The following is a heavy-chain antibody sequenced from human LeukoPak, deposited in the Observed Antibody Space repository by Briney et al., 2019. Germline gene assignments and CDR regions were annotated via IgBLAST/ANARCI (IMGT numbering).Heavy chain of an antibody. CDR2: ISNGGTT. CDR1: GGPINYYY. D-gene: IGHD1-1*01. J-gene: IGHJ3*02. CDR3: VRLQPNTGEWAFDT. Sequence: PSETLSLTCTVSGGPINYYYWSWIRQPPGEGLEWIGYISNGGTTNHNPSLKSRVTISVDKSKNQLFLKLGSVTAADTAVYHCVRLQPNTGEWAFDTWGQGTLVTVS. V-gene: IGHV4-59*01.